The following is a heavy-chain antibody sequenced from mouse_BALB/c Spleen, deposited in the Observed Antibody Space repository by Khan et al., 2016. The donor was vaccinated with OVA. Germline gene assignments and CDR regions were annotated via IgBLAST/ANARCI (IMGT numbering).Heavy chain of an antibody. J-gene: IGHJ2*01. CDR3: ARTARIKY. CDR2: ISYSGNT. CDR1: GYSITSGYG. Sequence: EVMLVESGPGLVKPSQSLSLTCTVTGYSITSGYGWNWIRQLPGDILEWMGYISYSGNTNYNASLKSRISITRDTSTNPFFLQLNSVTTEDTATYYRARTARIKYWGQGTTLTVSS. D-gene: IGHD1-2*01. V-gene: IGHV3-2*02.